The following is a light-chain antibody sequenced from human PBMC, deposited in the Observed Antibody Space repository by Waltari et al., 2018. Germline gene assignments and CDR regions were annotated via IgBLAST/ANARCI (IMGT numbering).Light chain of an antibody. Sequence: IMLTQSPGTLSVSPGERATISCRASQGISRYLAWYQQKPGQAPRLLIYGASTRATGIPDRFSGSGSGTDFSLTISGLEPEDSAVYYCQHHFRLPATFGQGTKVEIK. CDR3: QHHFRLPAT. CDR2: GAS. CDR1: QGISRY. J-gene: IGKJ1*01. V-gene: IGKV3-20*01.